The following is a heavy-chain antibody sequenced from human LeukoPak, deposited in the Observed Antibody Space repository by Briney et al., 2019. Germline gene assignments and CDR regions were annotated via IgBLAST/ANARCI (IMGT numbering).Heavy chain of an antibody. CDR1: GFTFSSYA. D-gene: IGHD6-13*01. CDR2: ISYDGSNK. J-gene: IGHJ3*02. Sequence: PGRSLRLSCAASGFTFSSYAMHWVRQAPGKGLEWVAVISYDGSNKYYADSVKGRFTISRDNSKNTLYLQMNSLRAEDTAVYYCARDWGLAAAGTPPHAFDIWGQGTMVTVSS. V-gene: IGHV3-30*04. CDR3: ARDWGLAAAGTPPHAFDI.